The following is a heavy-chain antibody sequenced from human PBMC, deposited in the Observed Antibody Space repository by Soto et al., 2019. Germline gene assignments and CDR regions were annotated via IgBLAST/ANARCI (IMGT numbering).Heavy chain of an antibody. CDR2: ISPDSGDI. V-gene: IGHV1-2*02. Sequence: ASVKVSCKASGYTFTGFYIHWVRQAPGQGLEWMGWISPDSGDIKYAQKFQGRVTVTRDTSSSTAYLDLNRLRSDDTAVYYCATVGYNYYYGMDVWGHGTTVTVSS. D-gene: IGHD1-26*01. CDR3: ATVGYNYYYGMDV. J-gene: IGHJ6*02. CDR1: GYTFTGFY.